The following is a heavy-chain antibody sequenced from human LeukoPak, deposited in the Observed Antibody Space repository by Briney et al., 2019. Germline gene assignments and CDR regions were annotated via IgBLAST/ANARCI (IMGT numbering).Heavy chain of an antibody. CDR1: GFTFSRYW. CDR3: ARSVYSGYYYSSPYFDL. D-gene: IGHD1-26*01. V-gene: IGHV3-7*01. CDR2: IILDGRVK. J-gene: IGHJ2*01. Sequence: PGGFLRLSCAAAGFTFSRYWMTWVRQAPGKGLEWVANIILDGRVKYHVDSVKGRFPIHRNNAKNSLFLQLNSLRAEDTAVYYCARSVYSGYYYSSPYFDLWGRGTLVTVSS.